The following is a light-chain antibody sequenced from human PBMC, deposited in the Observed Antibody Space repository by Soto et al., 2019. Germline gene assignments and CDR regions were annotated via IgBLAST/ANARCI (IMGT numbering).Light chain of an antibody. CDR3: QKYNSALGIT. J-gene: IGKJ3*01. CDR1: QGISNY. CDR2: AAS. Sequence: DIQMTQSPSSLSASVGDRVTITCRASQGISNYLAWYQQKPGKVPKLLIYAASTLQSGVPSRFSGSGSGTDFTLTISSLQPEDVATYYCQKYNSALGITFGPGNKVDIK. V-gene: IGKV1-27*01.